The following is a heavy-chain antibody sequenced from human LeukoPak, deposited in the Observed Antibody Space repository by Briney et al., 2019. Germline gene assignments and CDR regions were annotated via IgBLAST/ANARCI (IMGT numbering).Heavy chain of an antibody. V-gene: IGHV7-4-1*02. CDR1: GYTFTSYA. CDR2: INTNTGNP. D-gene: IGHD3-9*01. J-gene: IGHJ4*02. CDR3: AREMLRYFVWLLPLDY. Sequence: ASVKVSCKASGYTFTSYAMNWVRQAPGQGLEWMGWINTNTGNPTYAQGFTGRFVFSLDTSVSTAYLQISSLKAEDTAVYYCAREMLRYFVWLLPLDYWGQGTLVTVSS.